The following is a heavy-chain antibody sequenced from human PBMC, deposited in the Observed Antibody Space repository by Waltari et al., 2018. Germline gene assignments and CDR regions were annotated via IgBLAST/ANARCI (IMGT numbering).Heavy chain of an antibody. CDR1: GGSISSYY. Sequence: QVQLQESGPGLVKPSETLSLTCTVSGGSISSYYWSWIRQPPGKGLEWIGHIYYSGATNYNAALKSRVTISVDTSKNQFSLKLSSVTAADTAVYYCASPIYCSSTSCSDYWGQGTLVTVSS. D-gene: IGHD2-2*01. V-gene: IGHV4-59*08. CDR2: IYYSGAT. CDR3: ASPIYCSSTSCSDY. J-gene: IGHJ4*02.